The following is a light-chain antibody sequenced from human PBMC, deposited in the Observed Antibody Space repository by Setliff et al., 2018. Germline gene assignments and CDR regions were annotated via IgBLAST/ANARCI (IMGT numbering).Light chain of an antibody. CDR3: QVWDSRNDLNYV. CDR2: SDS. V-gene: IGLV3-21*04. CDR1: NIGSKG. Sequence: SYELTKPHSVSVAPGKTATITCGGNNIGSKGVHWYQQKPGQAPVLVIYSDSDRPSGIPERISGSKSGNTATLTISRVEAGDEADYYCQVWDSRNDLNYVFGTGTKVTVL. J-gene: IGLJ1*01.